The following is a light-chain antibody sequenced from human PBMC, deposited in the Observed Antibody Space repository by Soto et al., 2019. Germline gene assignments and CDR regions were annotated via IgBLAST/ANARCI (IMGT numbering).Light chain of an antibody. CDR1: SSNIGAGYD. V-gene: IGLV1-40*01. Sequence: QSVLTQPPSVSGAPGQRVTISCTGSSSNIGAGYDVHWYQQLPGTAPKVLIHGNSNRPSGVPDRFSGSKSGTSASLAITGLQAEDEADYYCQSYDSSLSGVIFGRGTKLTVL. CDR2: GNS. CDR3: QSYDSSLSGVI. J-gene: IGLJ2*01.